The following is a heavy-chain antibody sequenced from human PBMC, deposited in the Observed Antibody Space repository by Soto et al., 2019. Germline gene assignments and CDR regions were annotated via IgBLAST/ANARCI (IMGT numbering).Heavy chain of an antibody. J-gene: IGHJ5*02. Sequence: VESLGLSCAASGFTFSTYSMNWVRQAPGKGLEWVSSISSSSSYIYYADSVKGRFTISRDNAKNSLHLQMNSQRAEDTAVYYCARDSDSSGPLVPCFDPWGQGTLVTV. CDR3: ARDSDSSGPLVPCFDP. D-gene: IGHD6-19*01. CDR1: GFTFSTYS. V-gene: IGHV3-21*01. CDR2: ISSSSSYI.